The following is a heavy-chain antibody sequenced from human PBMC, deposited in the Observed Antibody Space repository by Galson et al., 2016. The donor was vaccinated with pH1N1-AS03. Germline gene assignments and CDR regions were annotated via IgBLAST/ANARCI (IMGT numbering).Heavy chain of an antibody. CDR3: ARRYYFDY. V-gene: IGHV1-46*01. CDR1: GYTLTRYY. J-gene: IGHJ4*02. Sequence: SVKVSCKASGYTLTRYYMHWVRQAPGQGLEWMGIIDPSGGPTTYAPKFQGRITITTDTSTSPVYMELGSLGSEDTAVHYCARRYYFDYWGQGTLVTVSS. CDR2: IDPSGGPT. D-gene: IGHD3-16*02.